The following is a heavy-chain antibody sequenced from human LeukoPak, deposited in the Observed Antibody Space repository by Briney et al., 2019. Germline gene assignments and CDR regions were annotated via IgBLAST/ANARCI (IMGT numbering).Heavy chain of an antibody. CDR1: GFTFSSYA. CDR3: AKAGGYSYGYGYYFDY. V-gene: IGHV3-23*01. CDR2: ISGSGGST. Sequence: GGSLGLSCAASGFTFSSYAMSWVRQAPGKGLEWVSAISGSGGSTYYADSVKGRFTISRDNSKNTLYLQMNSLRAEDTAVYYCAKAGGYSYGYGYYFDYWGQGTLVTVSS. D-gene: IGHD5-18*01. J-gene: IGHJ4*02.